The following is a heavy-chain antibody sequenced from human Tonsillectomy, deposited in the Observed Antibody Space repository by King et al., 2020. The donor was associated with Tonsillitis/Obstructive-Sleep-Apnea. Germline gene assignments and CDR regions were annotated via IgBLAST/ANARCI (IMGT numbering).Heavy chain of an antibody. CDR1: GFTFSNYA. V-gene: IGHV3-23*04. CDR2: ISGSGGHT. D-gene: IGHD3-3*01. J-gene: IGHJ4*02. CDR3: ARGSDDFYY. Sequence: VQLVESGGGLVQPGGSLRLSCAASGFTFSNYAMSWVRQAPGKGLDWGATISGSGGHTYYAASVKGRFTISRDNSKNTLYLHMNSLRADDTAVYYCARGSDDFYYWGQGTLVTVSS.